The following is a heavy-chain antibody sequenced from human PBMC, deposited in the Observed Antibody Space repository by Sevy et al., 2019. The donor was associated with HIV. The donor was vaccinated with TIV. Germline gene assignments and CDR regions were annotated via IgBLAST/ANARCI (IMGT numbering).Heavy chain of an antibody. CDR2: ISSSSYI. V-gene: IGHV3-21*01. Sequence: GGSLRLSCAASGFTFSSYSMNWVRQAPGKGLEWVSSISSSSYIYYADSVKGRFTISRDNAKNSLYLQMNSLRAEDTAVYYCARDHLDRYYYYYGMDVWGQGTTVTVSS. CDR3: ARDHLDRYYYYYGMDV. J-gene: IGHJ6*02. D-gene: IGHD1-1*01. CDR1: GFTFSSYS.